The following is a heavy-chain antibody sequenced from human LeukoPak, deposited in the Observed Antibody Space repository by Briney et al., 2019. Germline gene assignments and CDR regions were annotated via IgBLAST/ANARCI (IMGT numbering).Heavy chain of an antibody. J-gene: IGHJ4*02. V-gene: IGHV4-30-4*08. CDR2: IYYSGST. CDR1: GGSITDTNYC. Sequence: LTCSVSGGSITDTNYCWAWIRQPPGKGLEWIGYIYYSGSTYYNPSLKSRVTISVDTSKNQFSLKLSSVTAADTAVYYCARVSLEDYYDSSGPPDYWGQGTLVTVSS. CDR3: ARVSLEDYYDSSGPPDY. D-gene: IGHD3-22*01.